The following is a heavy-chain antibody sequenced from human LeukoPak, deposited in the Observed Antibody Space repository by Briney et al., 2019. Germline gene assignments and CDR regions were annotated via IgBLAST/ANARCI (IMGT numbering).Heavy chain of an antibody. Sequence: GGSLRLSCAASGFTSDDYAMHWVRQAPGKGLEWVSGISWNSGSIGYADSVKGRFTISRDNAKNSLYLQMNSLRAEDMALYYCAKEGSWGGYYFDYWGQGTLVTVSS. CDR2: ISWNSGSI. V-gene: IGHV3-9*02. D-gene: IGHD1-26*01. J-gene: IGHJ4*02. CDR1: GFTSDDYA. CDR3: AKEGSWGGYYFDY.